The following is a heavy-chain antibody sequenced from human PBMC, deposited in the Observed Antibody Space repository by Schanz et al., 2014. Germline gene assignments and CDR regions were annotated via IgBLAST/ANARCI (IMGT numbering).Heavy chain of an antibody. D-gene: IGHD2-15*01. CDR1: GFTFNSYA. CDR2: ISHSGGSK. V-gene: IGHV3-23*01. J-gene: IGHJ6*02. CDR3: AKGMGYCSGGTCYDCYYYGLDV. Sequence: DVQLLESGGGLVQPGGSLRLSCAASGFTFNSYAMTWVRQAPGKGLEWVSSISHSGGSKYYADSVKGRFTISRDNSENTLYRQMNGLSADDTAVIYCAKGMGYCSGGTCYDCYYYGLDVWGQGTTVTVSS.